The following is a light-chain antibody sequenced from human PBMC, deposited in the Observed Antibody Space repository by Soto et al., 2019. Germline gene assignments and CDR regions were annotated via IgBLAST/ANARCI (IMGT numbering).Light chain of an antibody. CDR2: DAS. V-gene: IGKV3-11*01. CDR1: QSVGTY. J-gene: IGKJ2*01. CDR3: QQRANWPPYT. Sequence: EIVLTQFPVTLSLSPGERATLSCRASQSVGTYLGWYQQRPGQAPRLLIYDASNRATGIPARFSGSGSGTDFTLTISSLEHEDFAVYYCQQRANWPPYTFGQGTRLEI.